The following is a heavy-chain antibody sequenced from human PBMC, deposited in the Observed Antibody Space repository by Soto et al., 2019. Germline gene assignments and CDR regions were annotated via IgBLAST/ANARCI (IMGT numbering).Heavy chain of an antibody. CDR2: ISGSGGST. J-gene: IGHJ4*02. CDR3: AKADYYDSSGYPYFDY. CDR1: GFTFSSYA. Sequence: LRLSCAASGFTFSSYAMSWVRRAPGKGLEWVSVISGSGGSTYYADSVKGRFTISRDNSKNTLYLQMNSLRAEDTAVYYCAKADYYDSSGYPYFDYWGQGTLVTVSS. V-gene: IGHV3-23*01. D-gene: IGHD3-22*01.